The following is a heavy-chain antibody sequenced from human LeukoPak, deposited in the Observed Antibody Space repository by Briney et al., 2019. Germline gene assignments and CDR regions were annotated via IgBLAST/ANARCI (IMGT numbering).Heavy chain of an antibody. Sequence: SETLSLTCTVSGGSISSSSYYWGWIRQPPGKGLEWIGSIYYSGSTYYNPSLKSRVTISVDTSKNQFSLKLSSVTAADTAVYYRARLTRYIVVVPAAIDYYMDVWGKGTTVTVSS. CDR1: GGSISSSSYY. CDR3: ARLTRYIVVVPAAIDYYMDV. V-gene: IGHV4-39*01. D-gene: IGHD2-2*01. CDR2: IYYSGST. J-gene: IGHJ6*03.